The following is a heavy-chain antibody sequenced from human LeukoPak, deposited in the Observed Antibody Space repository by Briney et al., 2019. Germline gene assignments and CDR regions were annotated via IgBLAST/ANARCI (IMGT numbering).Heavy chain of an antibody. V-gene: IGHV1-2*06. D-gene: IGHD6-19*01. CDR1: RYTFTGYY. CDR3: ARGADSSGISDFDY. CDR2: INPNSGGT. Sequence: ASVKVSCKASRYTFTGYYMHWVRQAPGQGLEWMGRINPNSGGTNYAQKFQGRVTMTRDTSISTAYMELSRLRSDDTAVYYCARGADSSGISDFDYWGQGTLVTVSS. J-gene: IGHJ4*02.